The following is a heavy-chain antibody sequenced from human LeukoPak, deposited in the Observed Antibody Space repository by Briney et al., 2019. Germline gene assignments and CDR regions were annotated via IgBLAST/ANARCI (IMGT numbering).Heavy chain of an antibody. CDR3: AKVTGYDSSGYYHY. V-gene: IGHV3-23*01. J-gene: IGHJ4*02. D-gene: IGHD3-22*01. CDR1: GFSVSNYY. Sequence: GGSLRLSCAGSGFSVSNYYMNWVRQAPGKGLEWVSAISGSGGSTYYADSVKGRFTISRDNSKNTLYLQMNSLRAEDTAVYYCAKVTGYDSSGYYHYWGQGTLVTVSS. CDR2: ISGSGGST.